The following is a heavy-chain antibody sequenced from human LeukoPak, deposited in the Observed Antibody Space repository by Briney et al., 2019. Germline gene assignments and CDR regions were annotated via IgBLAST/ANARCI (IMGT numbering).Heavy chain of an antibody. Sequence: PGGSLRLSCAAPGFTFSRYGMHWVRQAPGKGLEWVAFTRNDGSNEYYADSVKGRFTISRDNSKNTLYLQMNSLRAEDTAVYYCAKGSGGYNSDYWGQGTLVTVSS. CDR1: GFTFSRYG. J-gene: IGHJ4*02. CDR2: TRNDGSNE. CDR3: AKGSGGYNSDY. D-gene: IGHD5-12*01. V-gene: IGHV3-30*02.